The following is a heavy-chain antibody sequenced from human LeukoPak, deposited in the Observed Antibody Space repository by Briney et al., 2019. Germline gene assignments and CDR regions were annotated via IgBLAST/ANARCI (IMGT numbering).Heavy chain of an antibody. CDR3: ARGSAMAQKQLVRHFDS. Sequence: SVKVSCKASGYTFTSYGISWVRQAPGQGLEWMGWISAYNGNTKYAQKLQDRVTMTTDTSTTTAYMEVRSLTSDDTAVYYCARGSAMAQKQLVRHFDSWGQGTLVIVSS. CDR1: GYTFTSYG. V-gene: IGHV1-18*01. J-gene: IGHJ4*02. CDR2: ISAYNGNT. D-gene: IGHD6-6*01.